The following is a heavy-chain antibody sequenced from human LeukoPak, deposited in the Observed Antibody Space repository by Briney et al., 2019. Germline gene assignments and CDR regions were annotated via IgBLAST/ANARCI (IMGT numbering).Heavy chain of an antibody. V-gene: IGHV4-38-2*02. Sequence: SETLSLTCAVSGYSISSGYYWGWIRQPPGKGLEWIGSIYHSGSTYYNPSLKSRVTISVDTSKNQFSLELSSVTAADTAVYYCARDLGAVAGTRWFDPWGQGTLVTVSS. D-gene: IGHD6-19*01. CDR1: GYSISSGYY. CDR3: ARDLGAVAGTRWFDP. CDR2: IYHSGST. J-gene: IGHJ5*02.